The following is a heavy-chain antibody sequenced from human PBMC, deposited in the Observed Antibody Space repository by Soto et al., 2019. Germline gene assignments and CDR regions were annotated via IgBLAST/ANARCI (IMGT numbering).Heavy chain of an antibody. CDR3: ARDFPLRKVVVVVAAKAPMDV. Sequence: SVKVSCEASGGTFSSYAXSXVRXXXXXXLXWMGGIIPIFGTANYAQKFQGRVTITADESTSTAYMELRSLRSDDTAVYYCARDFPLRKVVVVVAAKAPMDVWGQGTTVTVSS. D-gene: IGHD2-15*01. CDR2: IIPIFGTA. V-gene: IGHV1-69*13. J-gene: IGHJ6*02. CDR1: GGTFSSYA.